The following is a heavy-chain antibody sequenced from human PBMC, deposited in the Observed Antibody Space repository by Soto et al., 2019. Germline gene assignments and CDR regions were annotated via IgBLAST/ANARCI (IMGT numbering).Heavy chain of an antibody. Sequence: ASVKVSCKASGYTFTSYARHWVRQAPGQRLEWMGWINAGNGNTKYSQKFQGRVTITRDTSASTAYLELSRVRSEDTAVYYCARASSRSWDYWGQGTLVPVFS. CDR2: INAGNGNT. CDR1: GYTFTSYA. D-gene: IGHD6-6*01. V-gene: IGHV1-3*01. J-gene: IGHJ4*02. CDR3: ARASSRSWDY.